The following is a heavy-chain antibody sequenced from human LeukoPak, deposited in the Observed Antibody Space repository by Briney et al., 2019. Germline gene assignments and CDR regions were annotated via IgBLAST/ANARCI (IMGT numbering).Heavy chain of an antibody. V-gene: IGHV1-18*01. CDR2: ISAYNGNT. CDR3: ARSAGSAFFDY. J-gene: IGHJ4*02. CDR1: GYTFTSYG. Sequence: ASVKVSCKASGYTFTSYGISWVRQAPGQGLEWMGWISAYNGNTNYAQKFQGWVTMTRDTSISTAYMELSRLTSDDTAVYYCARSAGSAFFDYWGQGTLVTVSS. D-gene: IGHD2-15*01.